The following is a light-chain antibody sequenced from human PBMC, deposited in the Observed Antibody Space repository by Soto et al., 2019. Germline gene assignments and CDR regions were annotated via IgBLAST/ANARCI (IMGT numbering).Light chain of an antibody. V-gene: IGLV1-40*01. CDR3: QSYDRSLSGVL. Sequence: HSVLTQPPSVSGAPGQRVTISCTGSSSNIGAGYDVHWYQQLPGTAPKLLIYANINRPSGVPDRFSGSKSGTSASLAITGLQAEDEADYYCQSYDRSLSGVLFGGGTQLTVL. CDR1: SSNIGAGYD. J-gene: IGLJ2*01. CDR2: ANI.